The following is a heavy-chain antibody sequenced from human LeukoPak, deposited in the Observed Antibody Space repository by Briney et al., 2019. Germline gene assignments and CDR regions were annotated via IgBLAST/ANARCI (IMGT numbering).Heavy chain of an antibody. CDR2: ISSSSYI. CDR1: GFTFSSYS. Sequence: GGSLRVSCAASGFTFSSYSMNWVRQAPGKGLEWVSSISSSSYIYYADSVKGRFTISRDNAKNSLYLQMNSLRAEDTAVYYCARIVRQQFLSYYYAMDVWGKGTTVTVSS. D-gene: IGHD2/OR15-2a*01. J-gene: IGHJ6*04. CDR3: ARIVRQQFLSYYYAMDV. V-gene: IGHV3-21*01.